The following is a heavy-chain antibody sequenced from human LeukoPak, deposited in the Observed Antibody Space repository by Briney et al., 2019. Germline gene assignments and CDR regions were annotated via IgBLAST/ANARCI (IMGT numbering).Heavy chain of an antibody. Sequence: GGSLRLSCAASGFIFSTYSMNWVRQAPGKGLEWVSSISSSGSHIYYADSVKGRLTISRDNAKNSLYLQIYSLRAQDTAVYYCARDTRFGALYDSSYHGMDVWGKGTTVTVSS. CDR2: ISSSGSHI. V-gene: IGHV3-21*01. D-gene: IGHD3-10*01. CDR1: GFIFSTYS. J-gene: IGHJ6*04. CDR3: ARDTRFGALYDSSYHGMDV.